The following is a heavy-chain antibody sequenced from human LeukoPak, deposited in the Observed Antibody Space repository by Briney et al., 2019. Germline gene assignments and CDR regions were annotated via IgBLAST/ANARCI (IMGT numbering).Heavy chain of an antibody. D-gene: IGHD5-24*01. CDR2: INPGGGNT. Sequence: ASVKVSCKASGYTFTNYYIHWVRQAPGQGLEWMGLINPGGGNTNYAQNFQGRVTMARDTSASTVYMELSSLRSEDTAIYYCARIRDGYNDAYDIWGQGTVVTVPS. V-gene: IGHV1-46*01. CDR1: GYTFTNYY. J-gene: IGHJ3*02. CDR3: ARIRDGYNDAYDI.